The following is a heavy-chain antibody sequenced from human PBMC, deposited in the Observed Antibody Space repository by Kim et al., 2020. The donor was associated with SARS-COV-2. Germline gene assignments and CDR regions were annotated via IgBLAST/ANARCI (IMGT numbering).Heavy chain of an antibody. J-gene: IGHJ4*02. CDR3: AKDRYSSSPYYFDH. CDR1: GFTFSNYA. CDR2: NSGSGTST. V-gene: IGHV3-23*01. Sequence: GGSLRLSCAASGFTFSNYALSWVRQAPGKGLEWVSGNSGSGTSTYYADSVKGRFTISRDNSKNTLYLQMNSLRAEDPAVYYCAKDRYSSSPYYFDHWGQGTLVTVSS. D-gene: IGHD6-13*01.